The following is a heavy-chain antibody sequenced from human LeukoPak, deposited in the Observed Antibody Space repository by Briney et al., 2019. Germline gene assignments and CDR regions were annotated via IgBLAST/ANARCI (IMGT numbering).Heavy chain of an antibody. CDR2: IYTTGRT. CDR1: GGSINSYW. Sequence: SETLSLNCSVSGGSINSYWWSWIRQPAGKGPEFIGRIYTTGRTNYNPSLMSRVSMSVDTSKNKFSLELRSVTAADTAVYFCARAGYTISSYRFDYWGQGALVTVSS. J-gene: IGHJ4*02. V-gene: IGHV4-4*07. D-gene: IGHD3-16*02. CDR3: ARAGYTISSYRFDY.